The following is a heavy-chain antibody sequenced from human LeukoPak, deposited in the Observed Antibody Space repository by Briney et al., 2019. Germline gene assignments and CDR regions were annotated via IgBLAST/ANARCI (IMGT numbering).Heavy chain of an antibody. CDR2: ISSSGSTI. J-gene: IGHJ4*02. V-gene: IGHV3-48*01. CDR1: GFTFSNYI. Sequence: GGSLRLSFAASGFTFSNYIMNWVRQAPGKGLEWVSYISSSGSTIYYADSVKGRFTISRDNAKNSQYLQMSSLRAEDTAVYFCAIWLGHHGDYTGPYDSWGQGTLVTVSS. D-gene: IGHD4-17*01. CDR3: AIWLGHHGDYTGPYDS.